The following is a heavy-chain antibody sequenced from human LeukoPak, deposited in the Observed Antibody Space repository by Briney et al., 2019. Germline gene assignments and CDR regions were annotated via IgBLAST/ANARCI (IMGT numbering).Heavy chain of an antibody. CDR2: ISGSGGST. J-gene: IGHJ6*02. D-gene: IGHD6-19*01. CDR3: VRGGGCSGSPMRYGTDV. V-gene: IGHV3-23*01. Sequence: PGGSLRLSCAASGFTFSSYAMSWVRQAPGKGLEWVSAISGSGGSTYYADSVKGRFTISRDNSKNTLYLQMNSLRAEDTAVYYCVRGGGCSGSPMRYGTDVWGQGTTVTVSS. CDR1: GFTFSSYA.